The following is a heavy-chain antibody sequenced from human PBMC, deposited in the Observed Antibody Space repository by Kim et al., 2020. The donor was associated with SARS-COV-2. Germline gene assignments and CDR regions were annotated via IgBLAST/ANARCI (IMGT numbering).Heavy chain of an antibody. D-gene: IGHD3-22*01. CDR3: ARGAYYDSLDY. J-gene: IGHJ4*02. CDR2: T. Sequence: TGYADSVKGRFTISRGNAKTTLYLQMNSLRAEDTAVYYCARGAYYDSLDYWGQGTLVTVSS. V-gene: IGHV3-74*01.